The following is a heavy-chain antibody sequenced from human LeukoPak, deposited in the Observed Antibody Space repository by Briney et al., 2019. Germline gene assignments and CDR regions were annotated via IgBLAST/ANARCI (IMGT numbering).Heavy chain of an antibody. CDR3: ARDFGDYDYVWGSYRYAFDI. J-gene: IGHJ3*02. V-gene: IGHV4-34*01. D-gene: IGHD3-16*02. CDR1: GGSFSGYY. Sequence: SETLSLTCAVYGGSFSGYYWSWIRQPPGKGLEWIGEINHSGSTYYNLSLKSRVTISVDTSKNQFSLKLSSVTAADTAVYYCARDFGDYDYVWGSYRYAFDIWGQGTMVTVSS. CDR2: INHSGST.